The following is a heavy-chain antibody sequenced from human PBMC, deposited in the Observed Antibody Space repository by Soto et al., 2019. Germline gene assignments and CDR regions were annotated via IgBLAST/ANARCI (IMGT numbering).Heavy chain of an antibody. D-gene: IGHD5-12*01. CDR3: ARLRGYVDIVATILGPYFDY. V-gene: IGHV4-39*01. CDR2: IYYSGST. J-gene: IGHJ4*02. CDR1: GGSISSSSYY. Sequence: QLQLQESGPGLVKPSETLSLTCTVSGGSISSSSYYWGWIRQPPGKGLEWIGSIYYSGSTYYNPSLKSRVTISVDTSKNQFSLKLSSVTAADTAVYYCARLRGYVDIVATILGPYFDYWGQGTLVTVSS.